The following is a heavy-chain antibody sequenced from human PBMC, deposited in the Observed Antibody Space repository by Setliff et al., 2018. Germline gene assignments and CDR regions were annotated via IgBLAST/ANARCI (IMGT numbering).Heavy chain of an antibody. CDR2: IDQGSRG. CDR3: ARGTSGWFPHDY. Sequence: PGESLKISCATSGFTFRDYSLTWVRQAPGKGLEWVSGIDQGSRGYYPDSMKGRFTISRDNSRNTISLQINDLRVEDTATYYCARGTSGWFPHDYWGQGTLVT. V-gene: IGHV3-53*01. CDR1: GFTFRDYS. D-gene: IGHD6-19*01. J-gene: IGHJ4*02.